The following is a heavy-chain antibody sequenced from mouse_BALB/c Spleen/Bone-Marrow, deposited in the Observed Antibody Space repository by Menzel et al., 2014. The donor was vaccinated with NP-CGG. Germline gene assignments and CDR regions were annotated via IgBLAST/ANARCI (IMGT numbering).Heavy chain of an antibody. J-gene: IGHJ1*01. CDR2: ISYSGST. Sequence: EVQLQESGPGLVKPSQSLSLTCTVTGYSITSDYAWNWIRQFPGNKLEWMGYISYSGSTSYNPSLKSRISITRDTSKNQFFLQLNSVTTEDTATYYCARPNWDWYFGVWGAGTTVTVSS. CDR1: GYSITSDYA. V-gene: IGHV3-2*02. D-gene: IGHD4-1*01. CDR3: ARPNWDWYFGV.